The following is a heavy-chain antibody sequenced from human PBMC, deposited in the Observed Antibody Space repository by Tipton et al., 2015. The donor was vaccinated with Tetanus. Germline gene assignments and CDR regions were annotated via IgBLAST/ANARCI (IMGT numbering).Heavy chain of an antibody. D-gene: IGHD3-16*01. V-gene: IGHV3-7*01. J-gene: IGHJ6*02. CDR2: INGGGNEK. CDR1: GFTFSSSW. CDR3: ARDYTSYYAYYGMDV. Sequence: SLRLSCAVSGFTFSSSWMSWVRQVPGKGLEWVANINGGGNEKYYVDSVKGRFTISRDNAKNSLYLQMNSLRGEDTAVYYCARDYTSYYAYYGMDVWGQGTTVTVSS.